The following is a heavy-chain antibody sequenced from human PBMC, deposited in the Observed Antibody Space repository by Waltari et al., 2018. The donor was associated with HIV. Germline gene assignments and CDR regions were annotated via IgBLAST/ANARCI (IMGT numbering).Heavy chain of an antibody. CDR1: GGFTNTNYW. Sequence: QVQLQESGPGLVKPSGTLSLTCAVSGGFTNTNYWWNWIRQPPGKGLGWIGEVYHNGNTNYNPSLKGRINVSLDKSKKQFSLKLSSVTAADTATYFCASSHEDGRYPFDSWGQGLLVTVSS. CDR3: ASSHEDGRYPFDS. CDR2: VYHNGNT. J-gene: IGHJ4*02. D-gene: IGHD1-1*01. V-gene: IGHV4-4*02.